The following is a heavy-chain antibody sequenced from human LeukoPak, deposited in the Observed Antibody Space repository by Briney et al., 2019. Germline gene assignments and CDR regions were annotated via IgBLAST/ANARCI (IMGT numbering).Heavy chain of an antibody. CDR3: AKGHFGAGHY. Sequence: GGSLRLSCAASGFTFSSYWMHWVRQAPGKGLVWVSRINSDGSSTLYADSVKGRFTISRDNSKNSLYLHMNSLRNEDTALYYCAKGHFGAGHYWGQGTLVTVSS. CDR2: INSDGSST. V-gene: IGHV3-74*01. D-gene: IGHD3-3*01. CDR1: GFTFSSYW. J-gene: IGHJ4*02.